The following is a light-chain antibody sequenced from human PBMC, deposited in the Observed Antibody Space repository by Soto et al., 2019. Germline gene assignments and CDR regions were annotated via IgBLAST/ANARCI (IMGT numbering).Light chain of an antibody. CDR2: WAS. CDR1: QTALSSSNNLKY. J-gene: IGKJ3*01. CDR3: QQYYITPRT. Sequence: DIVMTQSPDSLAVSLGERATINCKSSQTALSSSNNLKYLAWYQQKPGQPPKLLIYWASTRDSGVPDRFSGSGSGTDFTLTISNLQAEDVAVYYCQQYYITPRTFGPGTKVDIK. V-gene: IGKV4-1*01.